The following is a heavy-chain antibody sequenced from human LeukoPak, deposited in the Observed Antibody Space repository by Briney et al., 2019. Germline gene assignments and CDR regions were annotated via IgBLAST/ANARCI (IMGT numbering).Heavy chain of an antibody. CDR1: GYSFTSYW. J-gene: IGHJ4*02. CDR2: IYPGDSDT. CDR3: VRHLSDITSCPNY. Sequence: GESLKISCKGSGYSFTSYWIGWVRQMPGKGLEWMGIIYPGDSDTRYSPSFQGQVTISADMSIRTAYLQWNSLKASDTAIYYCVRHLSDITSCPNYWGPGTLITVAS. D-gene: IGHD2-2*01. V-gene: IGHV5-51*01.